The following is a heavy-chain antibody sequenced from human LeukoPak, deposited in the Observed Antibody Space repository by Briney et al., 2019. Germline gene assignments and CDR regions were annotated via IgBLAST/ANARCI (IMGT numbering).Heavy chain of an antibody. V-gene: IGHV1-2*02. D-gene: IGHD1-1*01. CDR2: INPNSGAT. J-gene: IGHJ4*02. CDR1: GYTFIDYY. CDR3: ARSRMTTLPGFDY. Sequence: ASVKVSCEPSGYTFIDYYVHWVRQAPGQGLEWMGWINPNSGATNSAQNLQGRVTLTRDKSMTTAYLDLSGLTYDDTAVYYCARSRMTTLPGFDYWGQGTLVTVSS.